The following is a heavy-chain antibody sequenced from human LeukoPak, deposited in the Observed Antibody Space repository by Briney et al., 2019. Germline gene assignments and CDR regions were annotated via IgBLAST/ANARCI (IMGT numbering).Heavy chain of an antibody. CDR3: AKDQGWLQRYFDY. Sequence: GSLRLSCAASGFTFSSYAMSWVRQAPGRGLEWVSAISGSGGSTYYADSVRGRFTISRDNSKDTLYLQMNSLRAEDTAVYYCAKDQGWLQRYFDYWGQGTLVTVSS. V-gene: IGHV3-23*01. J-gene: IGHJ4*02. CDR1: GFTFSSYA. D-gene: IGHD5-24*01. CDR2: ISGSGGST.